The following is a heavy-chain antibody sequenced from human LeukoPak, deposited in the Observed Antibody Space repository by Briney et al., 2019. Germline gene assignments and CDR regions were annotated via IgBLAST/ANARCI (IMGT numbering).Heavy chain of an antibody. V-gene: IGHV1-2*02. Sequence: ASVKVSCKASGYTFTGYYMHWVRQAPGQGLEWMGWINPNSGGTNYAQKFQGRVTMTRDTSISTAYMELSRLRSDDTAVYYCARDRIAVAGTWGVYWGQGTLVTVSS. CDR3: ARDRIAVAGTWGVY. D-gene: IGHD6-19*01. CDR1: GYTFTGYY. J-gene: IGHJ4*02. CDR2: INPNSGGT.